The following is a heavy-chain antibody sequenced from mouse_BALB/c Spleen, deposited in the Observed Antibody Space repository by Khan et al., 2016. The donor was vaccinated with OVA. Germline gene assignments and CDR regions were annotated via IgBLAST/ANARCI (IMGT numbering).Heavy chain of an antibody. CDR3: ARGGAAYYRNDGGAMDY. D-gene: IGHD2-14*01. Sequence: LVESGPELKKPGETVRISCKASGYTFTTAGMQWVQKMPGKGLKWIGWINTHSGVPKYAEDFKGRFAISLDTSASTAYLQITNLKNEDTATYFCARGGAAYYRNDGGAMDYWGQGTSVTVSS. V-gene: IGHV9-4*02. CDR2: INTHSGVP. CDR1: GYTFTTAG. J-gene: IGHJ4*01.